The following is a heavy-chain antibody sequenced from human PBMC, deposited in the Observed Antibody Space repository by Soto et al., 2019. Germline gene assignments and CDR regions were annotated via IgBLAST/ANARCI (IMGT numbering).Heavy chain of an antibody. CDR3: ARPAGPFDY. CDR2: IMYNGSST. V-gene: IGHV3-23*01. Sequence: PGGSLRLSCVASGFTFSSNAMSWVRQAPGKGLEWVSGIMYNGSSTYYADSVKGRFTISRDNSNSTVFLQMTGLRSEDTGVYYCARPAGPFDYWGQGTLVTVSS. CDR1: GFTFSSNA. J-gene: IGHJ4*02.